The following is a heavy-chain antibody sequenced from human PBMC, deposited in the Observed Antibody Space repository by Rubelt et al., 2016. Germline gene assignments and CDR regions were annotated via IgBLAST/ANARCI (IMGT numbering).Heavy chain of an antibody. Sequence: STYYADSVKGRFTISRDNAKNSLYLQMNSLRAEDTAVYYCAREKNADFWSGYYTGYYGMDVWGQGTTVTVSS. D-gene: IGHD3-3*01. CDR3: AREKNADFWSGYYTGYYGMDV. CDR2: ST. J-gene: IGHJ6*02. V-gene: IGHV3-48*04.